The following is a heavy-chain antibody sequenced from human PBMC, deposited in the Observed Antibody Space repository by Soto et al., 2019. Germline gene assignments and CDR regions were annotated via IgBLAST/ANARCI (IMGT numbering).Heavy chain of an antibody. CDR2: INHSGST. CDR3: ARGRRYYYASGSYNYYYMDV. CDR1: GGSFSGYY. Sequence: QVQLQQWGAGLLKPSETLSLTCAVYGGSFSGYYWSWIRQPPGKGLEWIGEINHSGSTNYNPSLKSRVTISVDTSKNPFSLRLSSVTAADTAVYYCARGRRYYYASGSYNYYYMDVWGKGTTVTVSS. D-gene: IGHD3-10*01. J-gene: IGHJ6*03. V-gene: IGHV4-34*01.